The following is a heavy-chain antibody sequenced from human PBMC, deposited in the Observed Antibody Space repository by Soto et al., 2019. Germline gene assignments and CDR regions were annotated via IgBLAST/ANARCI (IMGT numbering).Heavy chain of an antibody. CDR2: ISGSGGST. J-gene: IGHJ4*02. Sequence: GGSLRLSCAASGFTFSSYAMSWVRQAPGKGLEWVSAISGSGGSTYYADSVKGRFTISRDNSKNTLYLQMNSLRAEDTAVYYCAKVSPATTKPNLAVAHDYWGQGTLVTVSS. D-gene: IGHD6-19*01. CDR3: AKVSPATTKPNLAVAHDY. CDR1: GFTFSSYA. V-gene: IGHV3-23*01.